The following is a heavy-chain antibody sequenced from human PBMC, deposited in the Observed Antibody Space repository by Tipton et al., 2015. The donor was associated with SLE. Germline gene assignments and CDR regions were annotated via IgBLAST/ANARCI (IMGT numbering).Heavy chain of an antibody. CDR2: ISSGSTYI. CDR3: ARDDYNNYHNSFDY. V-gene: IGHV3-11*06. J-gene: IGHJ4*02. D-gene: IGHD4-11*01. Sequence: TLSLTCTVSGGSISSGDYYWSWIRQAPGKGLEWVSSISSGSTYIYYADSVKGRFTISRDNAKNSLYLQMNSLRAEDTAVYYCARDDYNNYHNSFDYWGQGTLVTVSS. CDR1: GGSISSGDYY.